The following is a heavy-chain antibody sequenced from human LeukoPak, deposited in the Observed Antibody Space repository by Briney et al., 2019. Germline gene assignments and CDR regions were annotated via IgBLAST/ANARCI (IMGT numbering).Heavy chain of an antibody. Sequence: SVKVSCKASGGTFSSYAISWVRQAPGQGLEWMGGIIPIFGTANYAQKFQGRVTITTDESTSTAYMELSSLRSEDTAVYYCARDKQRKIPRQDGYNNYYFDYWGQGTLVTVSS. D-gene: IGHD5-24*01. J-gene: IGHJ4*02. CDR2: IIPIFGTA. V-gene: IGHV1-69*05. CDR1: GGTFSSYA. CDR3: ARDKQRKIPRQDGYNNYYFDY.